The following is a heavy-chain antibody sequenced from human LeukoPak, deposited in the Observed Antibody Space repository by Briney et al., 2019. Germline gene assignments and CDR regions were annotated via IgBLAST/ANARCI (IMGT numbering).Heavy chain of an antibody. J-gene: IGHJ4*02. CDR1: GYTFTSYA. D-gene: IGHD3-22*01. Sequence: GASVKVSCKASGYTFTSYAITWVRQAPGQGLECMGWITTYNGNTNYAQKFQGRVTMTRDTSTSTAYMELSRLTSDDTAVYYCARDIDYYDSRRFYYWGQGTLVTVSS. CDR3: ARDIDYYDSRRFYY. V-gene: IGHV1-18*01. CDR2: ITTYNGNT.